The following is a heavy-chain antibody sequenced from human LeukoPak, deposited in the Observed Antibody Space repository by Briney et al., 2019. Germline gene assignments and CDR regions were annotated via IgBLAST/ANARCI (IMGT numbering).Heavy chain of an antibody. CDR1: GYIFTTYW. J-gene: IGHJ6*02. CDR3: ARHNGDHDILSGFYPYGMDV. V-gene: IGHV5-51*01. CDR2: IYPDDSDT. Sequence: GESLKISCKGSGYIFTTYWIAWVRQMPGKGLEWMGIIYPDDSDTKYSSSFQGQVTISADKSINTAYLQWSSLKASDTAIYYCARHNGDHDILSGFYPYGMDVWGQGTTVTVSS. D-gene: IGHD3-9*01.